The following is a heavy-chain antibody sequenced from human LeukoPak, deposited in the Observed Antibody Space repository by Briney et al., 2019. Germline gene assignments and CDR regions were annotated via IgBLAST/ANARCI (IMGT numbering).Heavy chain of an antibody. CDR1: GFTVSSNY. V-gene: IGHV3-53*01. Sequence: AGGSLRLSCAASGFTVSSNYMSWVRQAPGKGLEWVSVIYSGGSTYYEDSVKGRFTISRDNSKNTLYLQMNSLRAEDTAVYYCAGGDYYDSRGCYSIPHYWGQGSLVTVSS. D-gene: IGHD3-22*01. J-gene: IGHJ4*02. CDR3: AGGDYYDSRGCYSIPHY. CDR2: IYSGGST.